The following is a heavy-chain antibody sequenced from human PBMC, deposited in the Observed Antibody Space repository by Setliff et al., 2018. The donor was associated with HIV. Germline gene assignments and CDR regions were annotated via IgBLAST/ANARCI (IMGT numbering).Heavy chain of an antibody. Sequence: KTSETLSLTCTVSGGSISSSSYYWGWIRQPPGKGLEWIGSIYYSGRTYYNPSLKSRVTISVDTSKNQFSLKLSSVTAADTAVYYCARLGTSYYDSPSVDWGQGTLVTVSS. D-gene: IGHD3-22*01. V-gene: IGHV4-39*01. J-gene: IGHJ4*02. CDR3: ARLGTSYYDSPSVD. CDR1: GGSISSSSYY. CDR2: IYYSGRT.